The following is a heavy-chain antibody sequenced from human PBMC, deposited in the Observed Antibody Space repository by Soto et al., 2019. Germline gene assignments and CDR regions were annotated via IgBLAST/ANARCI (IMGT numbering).Heavy chain of an antibody. CDR1: GYTFSNFW. D-gene: IGHD6-13*01. V-gene: IGHV5-51*01. CDR2: IYPGDHET. Sequence: PGESLKISCQCCGYTFSNFWIGWVRQLPGKGLEWMGIIYPGDHETRYSPSFHGKVTISADKSINTAYLQWNSLEASDTAFYFCARSPRSSPYFDYWGQGALVTVSS. J-gene: IGHJ4*02. CDR3: ARSPRSSPYFDY.